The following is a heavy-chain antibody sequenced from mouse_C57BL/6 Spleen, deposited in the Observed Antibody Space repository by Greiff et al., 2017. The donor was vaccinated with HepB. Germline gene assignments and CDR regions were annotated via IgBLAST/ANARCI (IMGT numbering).Heavy chain of an antibody. D-gene: IGHD2-2*01. V-gene: IGHV1-50*01. J-gene: IGHJ1*03. Sequence: VQLQQPGAELVKPGASVKLSCKASGYTFTSYWMQWVKQRPGQGLEWIGEIDPSDSYTNYNQKFKGKATLTVDTSSSTAYMQLSSLTSEDSAVYYCARRGWLRRPLWYFDVWVTGTTFTVSS. CDR3: ARRGWLRRPLWYFDV. CDR1: GYTFTSYW. CDR2: IDPSDSYT.